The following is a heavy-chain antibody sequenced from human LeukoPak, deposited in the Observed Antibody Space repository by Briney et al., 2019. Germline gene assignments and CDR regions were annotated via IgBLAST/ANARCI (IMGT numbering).Heavy chain of an antibody. J-gene: IGHJ3*02. V-gene: IGHV4-61*01. CDR1: GGSISSGSYY. D-gene: IGHD3-22*01. CDR3: ARDRYYYDSSGYTPFDI. Sequence: SQTLSLTCTVSGGSISSGSYYWSWIRQPPGKGLEWIGYIYYSGSTNYNPSLKSRVTISVDTSKNQFSLKLSSVTAADTAVYYCARDRYYYDSSGYTPFDIWGQGTMVTVSS. CDR2: IYYSGST.